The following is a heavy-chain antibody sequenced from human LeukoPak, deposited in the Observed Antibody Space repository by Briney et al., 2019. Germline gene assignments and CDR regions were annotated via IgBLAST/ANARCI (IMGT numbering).Heavy chain of an antibody. D-gene: IGHD3-10*01. V-gene: IGHV4-39*01. CDR3: ARQYYYGSGSPN. CDR2: ISISGST. J-gene: IGHJ4*02. CDR1: GGSISSSSYY. Sequence: SETLSLTCTVSGGSISSSSYYWGWIRQPPGKGLGWIGSISISGSTHYNPSLKSRVTISVDTSKNQFSLKLSSVTAADTAVYYCARQYYYGSGSPNWGQGTLVAVSS.